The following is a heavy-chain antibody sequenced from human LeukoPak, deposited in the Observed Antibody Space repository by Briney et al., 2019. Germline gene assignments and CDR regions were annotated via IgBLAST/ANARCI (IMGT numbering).Heavy chain of an antibody. CDR1: GFSFSSYW. D-gene: IGHD1-26*01. J-gene: IGHJ4*02. V-gene: IGHV3-7*01. Sequence: GGPLRLSCAASGFSFSSYWMSWVRQAPGKGLEWVANIKQDGSEKYYVDSVKGRFTISRDNAKNSLYLQMNSLRAEDTAVYYCARDKIVGATNFDYWGQGTLATVSS. CDR3: ARDKIVGATNFDY. CDR2: IKQDGSEK.